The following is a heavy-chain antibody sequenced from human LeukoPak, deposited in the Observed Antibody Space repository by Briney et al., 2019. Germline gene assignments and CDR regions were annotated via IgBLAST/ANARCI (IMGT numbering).Heavy chain of an antibody. Sequence: ASVKVSSKASGYTFTSYGISWVRQAPGQGLEWMGWISAYNGNTNYAQKLQGRVTMTTDTSTSTAYVELRSLRSDDTAVYYCAREPTSYYYDSYGYYTRDYFDYWGQGTLVTVSS. V-gene: IGHV1-18*01. D-gene: IGHD3-22*01. CDR2: ISAYNGNT. CDR3: AREPTSYYYDSYGYYTRDYFDY. CDR1: GYTFTSYG. J-gene: IGHJ4*02.